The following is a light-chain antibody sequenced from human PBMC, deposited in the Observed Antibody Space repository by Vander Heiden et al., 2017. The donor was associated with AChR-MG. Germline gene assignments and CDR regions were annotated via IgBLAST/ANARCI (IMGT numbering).Light chain of an antibody. CDR3: QHRSNSWG. Sequence: EIVLTQSPATLSLSPGERATLSCRASQSVSSYLAWYQQKPGQARRLLIYDASNRATGIPARFSGSGSGTDFTLTISSLEPEDFAVYYWQHRSNSWGFGQGTKVEIK. V-gene: IGKV3-11*01. CDR2: DAS. CDR1: QSVSSY. J-gene: IGKJ1*01.